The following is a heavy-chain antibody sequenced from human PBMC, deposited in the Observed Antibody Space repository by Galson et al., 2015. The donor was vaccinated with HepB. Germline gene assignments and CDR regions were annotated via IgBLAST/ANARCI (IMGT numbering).Heavy chain of an antibody. D-gene: IGHD3-22*01. Sequence: SVKVSCKASGYTFSDYYIHWVRQAPGQGLEWMGRINPNTGGTNYAQKVQGRVTMTRDTSMRIVYMELSRLRSDDAAVYFCARDIRRSGYRGASDYWGQGTLVSVSS. V-gene: IGHV1-2*06. CDR3: ARDIRRSGYRGASDY. CDR1: GYTFSDYY. CDR2: INPNTGGT. J-gene: IGHJ4*02.